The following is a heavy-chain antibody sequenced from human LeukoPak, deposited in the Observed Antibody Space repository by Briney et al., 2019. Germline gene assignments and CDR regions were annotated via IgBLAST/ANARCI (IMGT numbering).Heavy chain of an antibody. V-gene: IGHV4-34*01. CDR2: INHRGNI. Sequence: SDTLSLTCAVSGGSFSGNYWSWTRQSPGKGLEWIGEINHRGNIKFDSSLKSRVTISIDTSKNRFSLNMNSVTAADTALYFCARHPPGDLKALDYWGHGTLVTVSS. J-gene: IGHJ4*01. CDR1: GGSFSGNY. CDR3: ARHPPGDLKALDY. D-gene: IGHD2-21*01.